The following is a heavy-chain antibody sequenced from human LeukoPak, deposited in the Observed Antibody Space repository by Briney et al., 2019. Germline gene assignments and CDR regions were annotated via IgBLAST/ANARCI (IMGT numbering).Heavy chain of an antibody. J-gene: IGHJ4*02. D-gene: IGHD6-19*01. CDR1: GGSFSGYY. CDR2: INHSGST. Sequence: SETLSLTCAVYGGSFSGYYWSWIRQPPGKGLEWIGEINHSGSTNYNPSLKSRVTISVDTSKNQFSLQLNSVTPEDTAVYYCARDPSSGWFHFDYWGQGTLVTVSS. V-gene: IGHV4-34*01. CDR3: ARDPSSGWFHFDY.